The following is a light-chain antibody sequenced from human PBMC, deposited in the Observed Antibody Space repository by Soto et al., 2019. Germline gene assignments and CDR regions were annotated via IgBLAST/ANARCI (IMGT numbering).Light chain of an antibody. CDR1: SSNFGAGND. CDR2: GNN. J-gene: IGLJ1*01. V-gene: IGLV1-40*01. Sequence: QSVLTQPPSVSGAPGQRVTISCTGSSSNFGAGNDVQWYQHLPGTAPKLLIFGNNNRPSGVPDRFSGSKSGTSASLAISGLHAEDESDYYCQSYDSSLRGYVFGTGTKLTVL. CDR3: QSYDSSLRGYV.